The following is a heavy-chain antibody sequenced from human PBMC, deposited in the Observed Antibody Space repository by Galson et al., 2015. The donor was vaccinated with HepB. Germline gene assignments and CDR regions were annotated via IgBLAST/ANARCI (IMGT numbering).Heavy chain of an antibody. V-gene: IGHV1-69*13. D-gene: IGHD3-16*02. Sequence: SVKVSCKASGGTFSSYAISWVRQAPGQGLEWMGGIIPIFGTTNYAQKFQDRVTISAGESTSTAYMEVSRLRSEDTAVYYCTRGIGLRLGELSFSRFDPWGQGTLVTVSS. CDR3: TRGIGLRLGELSFSRFDP. CDR2: IIPIFGTT. J-gene: IGHJ5*02. CDR1: GGTFSSYA.